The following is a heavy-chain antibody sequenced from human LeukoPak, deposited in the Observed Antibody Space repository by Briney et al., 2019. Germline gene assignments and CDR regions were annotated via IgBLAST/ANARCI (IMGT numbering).Heavy chain of an antibody. V-gene: IGHV3-48*03. CDR3: ARERKILVVPAAMELLLLNYYGMDV. D-gene: IGHD2-2*01. Sequence: PGGSLRLSCAASGFTFSSYEMNWVRQAPGKGLEWVSYISSSGSTIYYADSVKGRFTISRDNAKNSLYLQMNSLRAEDTAVYYCARERKILVVPAAMELLLLNYYGMDVWGQGTTVTVSS. CDR1: GFTFSSYE. J-gene: IGHJ6*02. CDR2: ISSSGSTI.